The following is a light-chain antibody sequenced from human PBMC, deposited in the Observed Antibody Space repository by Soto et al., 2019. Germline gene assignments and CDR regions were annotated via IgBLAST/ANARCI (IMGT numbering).Light chain of an antibody. Sequence: EIMMTQSPATLSMSPGERATLSCRASQGVTNNLAWYQHKPGQAPRLLIYGASTRATGIPARFSGSGSGTEFTLTISSLQSEDFAVYYCQQYHNLPPWTFGQGTKVEIK. CDR2: GAS. V-gene: IGKV3-15*01. J-gene: IGKJ1*01. CDR3: QQYHNLPPWT. CDR1: QGVTNN.